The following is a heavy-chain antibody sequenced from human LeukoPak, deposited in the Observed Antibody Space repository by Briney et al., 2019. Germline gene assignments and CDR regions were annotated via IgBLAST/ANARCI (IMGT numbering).Heavy chain of an antibody. CDR2: ISSSSSTI. CDR3: ARDSYSSSWRYYYYHGMDV. V-gene: IGHV3-48*01. CDR1: GFTFSSYV. D-gene: IGHD6-13*01. J-gene: IGHJ6*02. Sequence: GSLRLSCAASGFTFSSYVMHWVRQAPGKGLEWVSYISSSSSTIYYADSVKGRFTISRDNAKNSLYLQMNSLRAEDTAVYYCARDSYSSSWRYYYYHGMDVWGQGTTVTVSS.